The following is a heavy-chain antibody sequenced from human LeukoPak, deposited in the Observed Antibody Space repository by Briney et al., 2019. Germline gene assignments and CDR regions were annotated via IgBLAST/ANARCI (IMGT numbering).Heavy chain of an antibody. D-gene: IGHD2-15*01. J-gene: IGHJ5*02. Sequence: GGSLRLSCAASGFTFSGSAMHWVRQASGKGLEWVGRIRSKANSYATAYAASVKGRFTISRDDSKNTAYLQMNSLKTEDTAVYYCTRRCSGGSCYSVAGFDPWGQGTLVTVSS. CDR2: IRSKANSYAT. V-gene: IGHV3-73*01. CDR1: GFTFSGSA. CDR3: TRRCSGGSCYSVAGFDP.